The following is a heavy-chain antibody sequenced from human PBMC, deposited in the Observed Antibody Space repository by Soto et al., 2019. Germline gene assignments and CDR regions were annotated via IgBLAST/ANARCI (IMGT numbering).Heavy chain of an antibody. CDR2: IYSGGST. Sequence: GGSLRLSCAASGFTVSSNYMSWVRQAPGKGLEWVSVIYSGGSTYYADSVKGRFTISRDNSKNTLYPQMNSLRAEDTAVYYCATENVVPAARRLDYYYGMDVWGQGTTVTVSS. D-gene: IGHD2-2*01. CDR1: GFTVSSNY. J-gene: IGHJ6*02. CDR3: ATENVVPAARRLDYYYGMDV. V-gene: IGHV3-53*01.